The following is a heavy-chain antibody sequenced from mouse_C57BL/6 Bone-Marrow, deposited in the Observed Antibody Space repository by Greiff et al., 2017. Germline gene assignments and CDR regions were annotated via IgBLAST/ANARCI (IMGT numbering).Heavy chain of an antibody. D-gene: IGHD1-1*01. V-gene: IGHV5-6*01. J-gene: IGHJ2*01. CDR2: ISSGGSYT. CDR3: ARRHYYGSSSFFEY. Sequence: EVQLVESGGDLVKPGGSLKLSCAASGFTFSSYGMSWVRQTPDKRLEWVATISSGGSYTYYPDSVKGRFTISRDNAKNTLYLQMSSLKSEDTAMYYCARRHYYGSSSFFEYWGQGTTLTVSS. CDR1: GFTFSSYG.